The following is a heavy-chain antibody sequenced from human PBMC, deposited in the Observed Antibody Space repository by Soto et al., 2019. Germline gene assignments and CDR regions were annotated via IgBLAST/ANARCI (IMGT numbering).Heavy chain of an antibody. CDR3: ARVLYGSAFDFVDN. CDR2: INEDGREK. CDR1: GFRFSNYW. J-gene: IGHJ4*02. V-gene: IGHV3-7*01. Sequence: EVQLVESGGSLVQPGGSLRLSCAASGFRFSNYWMSWVRQAPGKGLEWVANINEDGREKNYVHSVKGRFTISRDNAKNSLYLQMNNLRAEDTAVYYCARVLYGSAFDFVDNWGQGTRVPVSS. D-gene: IGHD4-17*01.